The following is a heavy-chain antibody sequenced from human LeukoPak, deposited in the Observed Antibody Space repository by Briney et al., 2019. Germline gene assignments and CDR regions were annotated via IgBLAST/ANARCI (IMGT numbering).Heavy chain of an antibody. CDR1: GFTFSSYG. CDR3: AKVDPLDGDYDPVGAFDI. J-gene: IGHJ3*02. Sequence: PGGSLRLSCAASGFTFSSYGMLWVRQAPGKGLEWVAVISYDGSNKYYADSVKGRFTISRDNSKNTLYLQMNSLRAEDTAVYYCAKVDPLDGDYDPVGAFDIWGQGTMVTVSS. V-gene: IGHV3-30*18. CDR2: ISYDGSNK. D-gene: IGHD4-17*01.